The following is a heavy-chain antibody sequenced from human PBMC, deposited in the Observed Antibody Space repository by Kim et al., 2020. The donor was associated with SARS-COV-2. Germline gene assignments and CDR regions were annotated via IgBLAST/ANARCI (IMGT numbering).Heavy chain of an antibody. CDR2: IKGDGSEK. V-gene: IGHV3-7*01. CDR1: GFPFSRYW. D-gene: IGHD2-21*02. Sequence: GGSLRLSCVASGFPFSRYWMTWVRQAPGKGLECVASIKGDGSEKHYVDSGKGRFTISRDNAMDSFYLQMNGLRVEYTAVYYCMGTGTYSYWGQGTLVTV. CDR3: MGTGTYSY. J-gene: IGHJ4*02.